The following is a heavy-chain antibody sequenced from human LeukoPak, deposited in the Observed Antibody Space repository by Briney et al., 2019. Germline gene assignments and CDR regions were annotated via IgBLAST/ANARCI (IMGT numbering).Heavy chain of an antibody. V-gene: IGHV3-53*01. D-gene: IGHD2-8*01. Sequence: GGSLRLSCAAFGFSVSSNYMSWVRQAPGKGLEWVAVIYNSGTTKYADSVKGRFTIARDSSNNTLYLQMNSLRAEDTAVYYCARYCSSDVCDSRYFDYWGQGTPVTVSS. CDR3: ARYCSSDVCDSRYFDY. CDR2: IYNSGTT. CDR1: GFSVSSNY. J-gene: IGHJ4*02.